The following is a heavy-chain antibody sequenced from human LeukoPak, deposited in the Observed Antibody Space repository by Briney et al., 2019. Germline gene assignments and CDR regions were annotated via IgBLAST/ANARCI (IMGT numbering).Heavy chain of an antibody. CDR3: ARASNPTDTSGWSDH. D-gene: IGHD6-25*01. Sequence: ASVKVSCKASGYTFTGYYMHWVRQAPGQGPEWIGWINPNSGDTHYAHKFQGRVTMTRDTSITTAYMEVGSLRSDDTAVYFCARASNPTDTSGWSDHWGQGTLVTVSS. CDR1: GYTFTGYY. V-gene: IGHV1-2*02. J-gene: IGHJ5*02. CDR2: INPNSGDT.